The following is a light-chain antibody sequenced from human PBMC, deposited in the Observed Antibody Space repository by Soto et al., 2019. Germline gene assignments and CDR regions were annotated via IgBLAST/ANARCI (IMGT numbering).Light chain of an antibody. CDR3: QQYNNWPRT. Sequence: ELVLTQSPGTLSLSPGERATLSCRASQSLSSRNLAWYQQKPGQAPRLLIYGASTRATGIPARFSGSGSGTEFTLTISSLQSEDFAVYYCQQYNNWPRTFGQGSKVDIK. CDR2: GAS. CDR1: QSLSSRN. V-gene: IGKV3-15*01. J-gene: IGKJ1*01.